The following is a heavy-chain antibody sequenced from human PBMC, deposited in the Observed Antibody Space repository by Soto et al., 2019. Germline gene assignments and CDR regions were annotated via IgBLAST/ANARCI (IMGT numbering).Heavy chain of an antibody. Sequence: GASVKVSCKASGYTFTGYYMHWVRQAPGQGLEWMGRINPNSGGTNYAQKFQGRVTMTRDTSISTAYMELSRLRSDDTAVYYCARAPNPYSSSSGWFDPWGQGTLVTVSS. J-gene: IGHJ5*02. V-gene: IGHV1-2*06. D-gene: IGHD6-6*01. CDR2: INPNSGGT. CDR3: ARAPNPYSSSSGWFDP. CDR1: GYTFTGYY.